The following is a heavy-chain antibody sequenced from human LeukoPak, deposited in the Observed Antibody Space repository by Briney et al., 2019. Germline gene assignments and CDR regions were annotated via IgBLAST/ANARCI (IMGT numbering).Heavy chain of an antibody. CDR2: ISYDGSNK. D-gene: IGHD6-13*01. CDR3: ARDPHYPPGVAGIMLDY. Sequence: PGRSLRLSCAASGFTFSSYAMHWVRQAPGKGLEWVAVISYDGSNKYYADSVKGRFTISRDNSKNTLYLQMNSLRAEDTAVYYCARDPHYPPGVAGIMLDYWGQGTLVTVSS. V-gene: IGHV3-30-3*01. J-gene: IGHJ4*02. CDR1: GFTFSSYA.